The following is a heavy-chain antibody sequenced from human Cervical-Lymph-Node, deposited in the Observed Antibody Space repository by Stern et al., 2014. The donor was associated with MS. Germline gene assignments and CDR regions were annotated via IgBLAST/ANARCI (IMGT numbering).Heavy chain of an antibody. Sequence: EVQLVESGGGLVQPGGSLRLSCAASGFTFSSNAMSWVRQAPGKGLEGVPVIGGSGGSKYYADSVKGRFTISRDNSKNTLYLQMNSLRAEDTAVYYCAKSTVTSLSDYWGQGTLVTVSS. D-gene: IGHD4-17*01. CDR1: GFTFSSNA. J-gene: IGHJ4*02. V-gene: IGHV3-23*04. CDR3: AKSTVTSLSDY. CDR2: IGGSGGSK.